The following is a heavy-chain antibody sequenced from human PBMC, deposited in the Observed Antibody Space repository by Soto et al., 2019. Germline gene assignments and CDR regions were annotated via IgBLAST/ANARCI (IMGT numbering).Heavy chain of an antibody. Sequence: PGGSLRLSCAASGFTFSSYGMHWVRQAPGKGLEWVAVISYDGSNKYYADSVKGRFTISRDNSKNTLYLQMNSLRAEDTAVYYCAKFMGGLWGQGTMVTVSS. V-gene: IGHV3-30*18. CDR1: GFTFSSYG. CDR3: AKFMGGL. CDR2: ISYDGSNK. J-gene: IGHJ3*01. D-gene: IGHD1-26*01.